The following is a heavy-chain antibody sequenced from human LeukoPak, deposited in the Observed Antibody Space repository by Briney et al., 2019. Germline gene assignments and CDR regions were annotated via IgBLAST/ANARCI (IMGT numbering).Heavy chain of an antibody. CDR3: AGAIYCSSTSCYPGDC. J-gene: IGHJ4*02. CDR1: GGTFSSYA. CDR2: IIPIFGTA. V-gene: IGHV1-69*05. D-gene: IGHD2-2*01. Sequence: SVKVSCKASGGTFSSYAISWVRQAPGQGLEWMGGIIPIFGTANYAQKFQGRVTIATDESTSTAYMELSSLRSEDTAVYYCAGAIYCSSTSCYPGDCWGQGTLVTVSS.